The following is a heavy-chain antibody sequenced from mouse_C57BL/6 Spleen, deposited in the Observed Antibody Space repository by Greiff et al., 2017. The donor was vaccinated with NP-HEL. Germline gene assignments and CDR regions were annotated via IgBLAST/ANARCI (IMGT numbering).Heavy chain of an antibody. J-gene: IGHJ4*01. CDR2: IDPSDSYT. CDR1: GYTFTSYW. Sequence: VQLQQPGAELVKPGASVKLSCKASGYTFTSYWMQWVKQRPGQGLEWIGEIDPSDSYTNYNQKFKGKATLTVDTSSSTAYMQLSSLTSEDSAVYYCARSPKSLISSYAMDYWGQGTSVTVSS. CDR3: ARSPKSLISSYAMDY. D-gene: IGHD6-2*01. V-gene: IGHV1-50*01.